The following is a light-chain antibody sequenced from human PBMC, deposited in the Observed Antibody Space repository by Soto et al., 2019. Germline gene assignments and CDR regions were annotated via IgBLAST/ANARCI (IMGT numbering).Light chain of an antibody. CDR1: QSVSSTY. Sequence: EIVLAQSPDTLSLSPGERATLSCRASQSVSSTYLAWYQQKPGQAPRLLLYGTSSRATGIPDRFSGSGSGTDFTLTISRLEPEDFAVYYCQQYGSSLTWTFGQGTKVDIK. V-gene: IGKV3-20*01. CDR2: GTS. J-gene: IGKJ1*01. CDR3: QQYGSSLTWT.